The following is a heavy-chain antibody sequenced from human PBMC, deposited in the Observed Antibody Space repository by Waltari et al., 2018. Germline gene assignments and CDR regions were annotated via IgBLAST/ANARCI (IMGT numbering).Heavy chain of an antibody. J-gene: IGHJ4*02. D-gene: IGHD6-19*01. Sequence: QPLLQESGPGLVKPSETLSLTCSVSGGSISSSNYYWGWIRQPPGKGLDWIGSIYYSGSTYYNSSLKSRVTMSLDTSKNQFSLKLSSVTAADTAVYFCASGGGYTNGWDYWDQGTLVTVSS. CDR1: GGSISSSNYY. CDR3: ASGGGYTNGWDY. V-gene: IGHV4-39*07. CDR2: IYYSGST.